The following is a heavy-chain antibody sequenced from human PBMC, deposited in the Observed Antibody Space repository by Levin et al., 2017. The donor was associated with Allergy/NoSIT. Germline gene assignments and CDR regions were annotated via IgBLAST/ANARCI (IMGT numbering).Heavy chain of an antibody. J-gene: IGHJ4*02. Sequence: SETLSLTCAVYGGSFSGYYWSWIRQPPGKGLEWIGEINHSGSTNYNPSLKSRVTISVDTSKNQFSLKLSSVTAADTAVYYCARERYYGSAFDYWGQGTLVTVSS. CDR1: GGSFSGYY. V-gene: IGHV4-34*01. D-gene: IGHD3-10*01. CDR3: ARERYYGSAFDY. CDR2: INHSGST.